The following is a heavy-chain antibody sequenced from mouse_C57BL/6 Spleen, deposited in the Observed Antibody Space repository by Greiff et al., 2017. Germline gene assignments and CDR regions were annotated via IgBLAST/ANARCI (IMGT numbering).Heavy chain of an antibody. Sequence: VQLQQSGPELVKPGASVKISCKASGYAFSSSWMNWVKQRPGKGLEWIGRIYPGDGDTNYNGKFKGKATLTADKSSSTAYMQLSSLTSEDSAVYFWARSYDSNSAWFAYWGQGTLVTVSA. J-gene: IGHJ3*01. V-gene: IGHV1-82*01. CDR1: GYAFSSSW. CDR3: ARSYDSNSAWFAY. CDR2: IYPGDGDT. D-gene: IGHD2-5*01.